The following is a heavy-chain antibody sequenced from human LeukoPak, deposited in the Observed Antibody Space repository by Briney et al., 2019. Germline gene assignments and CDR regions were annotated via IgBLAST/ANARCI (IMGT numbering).Heavy chain of an antibody. Sequence: PGGSLRLSCAASGFTFSGFSLHWVRQASGKGLDWVGRIRNKANNYATTYAASVRGRFTISRDDSKNTAYLQMNSLKTEDTALYYCATSSNAYNDHWGQGTLVTVSS. CDR2: IRNKANNYAT. CDR3: ATSSNAYNDH. D-gene: IGHD5-24*01. V-gene: IGHV3-73*01. CDR1: GFTFSGFS. J-gene: IGHJ4*02.